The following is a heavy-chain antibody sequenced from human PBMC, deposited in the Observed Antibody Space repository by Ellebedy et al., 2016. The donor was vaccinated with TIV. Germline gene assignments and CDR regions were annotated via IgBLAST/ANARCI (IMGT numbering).Heavy chain of an antibody. CDR1: NGSFSGYF. D-gene: IGHD3-10*01. CDR2: INPSGTT. J-gene: IGHJ4*02. Sequence: MPSETLSLTCAVYNGSFSGYFWTWIRQPPGKGLEWIGEINPSGTTNYNPSLKSRVTISVDTPKKQFSLRLTSVTAADTALYYCARARGQYLYGSGSYFTNWGQGIMVAVSS. V-gene: IGHV4-34*01. CDR3: ARARGQYLYGSGSYFTN.